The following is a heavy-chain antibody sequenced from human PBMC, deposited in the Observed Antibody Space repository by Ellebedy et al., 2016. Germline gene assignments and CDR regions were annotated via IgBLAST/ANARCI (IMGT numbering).Heavy chain of an antibody. CDR3: ARVGANYYYDSSGYAFDI. Sequence: GSLRLXCTVSGGSISSYYWSWIRQPPGKGLEWIGYIYYSGSTNYNPSLKSRVTISVDTSKNQFSLKLSSVTAADTAVYYCARVGANYYYDSSGYAFDIWGQGTMVTVSS. CDR2: IYYSGST. J-gene: IGHJ3*02. CDR1: GGSISSYY. D-gene: IGHD3-22*01. V-gene: IGHV4-59*01.